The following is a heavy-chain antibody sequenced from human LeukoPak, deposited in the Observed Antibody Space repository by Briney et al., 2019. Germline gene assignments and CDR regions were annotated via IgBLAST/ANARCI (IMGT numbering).Heavy chain of an antibody. D-gene: IGHD5-12*01. Sequence: GGSLRLSCAASGFTFSSYSMNWVRQAPGKGLEWVSSISSSSSYIYYADSVKGRFTISRDNAKNSLYLQMNSLRAEDTAVYYCARDLVATMGEDPGDYWGQGTLVTVSS. CDR2: ISSSSSYI. CDR1: GFTFSSYS. V-gene: IGHV3-21*01. J-gene: IGHJ4*02. CDR3: ARDLVATMGEDPGDY.